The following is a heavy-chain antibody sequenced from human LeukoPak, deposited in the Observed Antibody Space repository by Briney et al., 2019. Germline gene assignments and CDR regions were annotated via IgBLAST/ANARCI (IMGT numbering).Heavy chain of an antibody. D-gene: IGHD3-9*01. CDR3: AKAAPNFGWLFDY. CDR1: GFTFSSYT. CDR2: ISGSGGST. V-gene: IGHV3-23*01. J-gene: IGHJ4*02. Sequence: GGSLRLSCAASGFTFSSYTMNWVRQAPGKGLEWVSAISGSGGSTYYADSVKGRFTISRDNSKNTLYLQMNSLRADDTAVYYCAKAAPNFGWLFDYWGQGTLATVSS.